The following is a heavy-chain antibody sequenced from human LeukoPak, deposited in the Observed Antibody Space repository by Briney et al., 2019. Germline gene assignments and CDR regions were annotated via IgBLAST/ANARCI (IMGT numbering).Heavy chain of an antibody. CDR2: IYYNGST. D-gene: IGHD3-10*01. V-gene: IGHV4-59*01. Sequence: SETLSLTCTVSDGSIISYYWGWIRQPPGKGLEWIGYIYYNGSTNYNPSLRSRVTISVDTSKNQFSLKLRSLTAADTAIYYCASTYFGSGSFPLDYWGQGTLVTVSS. CDR1: DGSIISYY. J-gene: IGHJ4*02. CDR3: ASTYFGSGSFPLDY.